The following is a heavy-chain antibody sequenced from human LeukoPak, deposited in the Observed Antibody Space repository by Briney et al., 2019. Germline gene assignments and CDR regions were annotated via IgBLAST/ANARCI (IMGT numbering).Heavy chain of an antibody. CDR3: AKDRFGDQGTSYYIDQ. Sequence: GGSLRLSCAASGFTFSSYAMSWVRQAPGKGLEWVSAISGSGGSTYYADSVKGRFTISRDDPKKTLYLQMDSLRVEDTAVYYCAKDRFGDQGTSYYIDQWGQGTLVTVSA. D-gene: IGHD4-17*01. V-gene: IGHV3-23*01. CDR1: GFTFSSYA. CDR2: ISGSGGST. J-gene: IGHJ4*02.